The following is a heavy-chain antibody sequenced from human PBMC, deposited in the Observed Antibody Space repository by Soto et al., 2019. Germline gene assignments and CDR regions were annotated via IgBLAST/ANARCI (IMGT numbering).Heavy chain of an antibody. J-gene: IGHJ4*02. CDR2: IWYDGSNK. CDR1: GFTFSSYG. D-gene: IGHD2-15*01. CDR3: ARDVAATLDYYFDY. V-gene: IGHV3-33*01. Sequence: GGSLRLSCAASGFTFSSYGMHWVRQAPGKGLEWVAVIWYDGSNKYYADSVKGRFTISRDNSKNTLYLQMNSLRAEDTAVYYCARDVAATLDYYFDYWGQGTLVTVSS.